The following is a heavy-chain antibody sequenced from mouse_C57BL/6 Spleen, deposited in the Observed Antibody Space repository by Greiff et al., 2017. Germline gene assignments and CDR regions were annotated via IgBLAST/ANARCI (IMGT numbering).Heavy chain of an antibody. Sequence: QVQLKQPGAELVRPGSSVKLSCKASGYTFTSYWMHWVKQRPIQGLEWIGNIDPSDSETHYNQKFKDKATLTVDKSSSTAYMQLSSLTSEDSAVYYCARGRDGYYVDYWGQGTTLTVSS. CDR2: IDPSDSET. V-gene: IGHV1-52*01. CDR1: GYTFTSYW. D-gene: IGHD2-3*01. CDR3: ARGRDGYYVDY. J-gene: IGHJ2*01.